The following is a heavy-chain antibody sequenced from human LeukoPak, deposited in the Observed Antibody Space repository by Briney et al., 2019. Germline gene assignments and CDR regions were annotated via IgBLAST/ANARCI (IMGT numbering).Heavy chain of an antibody. Sequence: PAGGSLRLSCAASGFTFSSSAMSWVRQAPGKGLEWVSAISNNGGYTYYADSVQARFTISRDNSKSTLCLQMNSLRAEDTAVYYCAKQLGYCSDGSCYFPYWGQGTLVTVSS. CDR2: ISNNGGYT. CDR1: GFTFSSSA. J-gene: IGHJ4*02. D-gene: IGHD2-15*01. CDR3: AKQLGYCSDGSCYFPY. V-gene: IGHV3-23*01.